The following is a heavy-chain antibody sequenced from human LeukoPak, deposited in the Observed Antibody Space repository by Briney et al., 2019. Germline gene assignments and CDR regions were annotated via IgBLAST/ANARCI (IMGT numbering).Heavy chain of an antibody. D-gene: IGHD1-26*01. J-gene: IGHJ4*02. CDR1: GGSFSGYY. V-gene: IGHV4-34*01. CDR2: INHSGST. Sequence: PSETLSLTCAVYGGSFSGYYWSWIRQPPGKGLEWIGEINHSGSTNYNPSLKSRVTISVDTSKNQFSLKLSSVTAADTAVYYCARAVVGAYFDYWGQGTLVTVSS. CDR3: ARAVVGAYFDY.